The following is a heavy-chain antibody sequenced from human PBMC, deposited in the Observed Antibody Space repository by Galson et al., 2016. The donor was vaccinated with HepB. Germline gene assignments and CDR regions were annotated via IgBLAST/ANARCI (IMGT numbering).Heavy chain of an antibody. V-gene: IGHV4-38-2*02. CDR1: GYSISSAYY. Sequence: LSLTCAVSGYSISSAYYWGWVRQPPGKGLEWITSIYHSGTAYYKSSVKSRATIFLDTSKNQFSLKLTSVTAADTAVYYCARESDYTNGLVDDTRGQGTLVTVSS. J-gene: IGHJ5*02. CDR2: IYHSGTA. CDR3: ARESDYTNGLVDDT. D-gene: IGHD4-11*01.